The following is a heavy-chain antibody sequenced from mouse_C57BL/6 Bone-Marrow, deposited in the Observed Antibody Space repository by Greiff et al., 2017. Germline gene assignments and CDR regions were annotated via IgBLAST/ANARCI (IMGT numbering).Heavy chain of an antibody. CDR1: GYTFTSYW. CDR3: AHGNYFYWYFAV. Sequence: QVQLQQPGAELVKPGASVKLSCKASGYTFTSYWMHWVKQRPGRGLEWIGRIDPNSGGTKYNEKFKSKATLTVDKPSSTAYMQLSRLTSEASAVYYCAHGNYFYWYFAVWGTGTTVTVSS. V-gene: IGHV1-72*01. CDR2: IDPNSGGT. J-gene: IGHJ1*03. D-gene: IGHD2-1*01.